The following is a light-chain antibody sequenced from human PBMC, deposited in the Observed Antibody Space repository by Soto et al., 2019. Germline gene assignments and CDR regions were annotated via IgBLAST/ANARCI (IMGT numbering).Light chain of an antibody. CDR2: EVS. V-gene: IGLV2-14*01. CDR1: SSDVGAYNY. Sequence: QSVLTQPASVSGSLGQSITISCTGTSSDVGAYNYVSWYQQQPGKAPKLMISEVSNRPSGVSNRFSGSKSGNTASLIISGLQDEEEADYSCCSFKSITTYVFGTGTKVTV. J-gene: IGLJ1*01. CDR3: CSFKSITTYV.